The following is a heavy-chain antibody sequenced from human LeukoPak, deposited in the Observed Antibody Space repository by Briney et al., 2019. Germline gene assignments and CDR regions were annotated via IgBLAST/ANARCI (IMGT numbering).Heavy chain of an antibody. CDR3: VRAAPQNCYPSSCSLFDK. CDR1: GFTFNNYA. CDR2: IMIGGDGK. D-gene: IGHD2-2*01. J-gene: IGHJ4*02. Sequence: VESLRLSCAGSGFTFNNYAMSWGRRAPRKGLEWVSTIMIGGDGKHYADSVKGRFTISRDRSESTLFLQMDDLRADDTAVYYCVRAAPQNCYPSSCSLFDKWGQGTLVTVSS. V-gene: IGHV3-23*01.